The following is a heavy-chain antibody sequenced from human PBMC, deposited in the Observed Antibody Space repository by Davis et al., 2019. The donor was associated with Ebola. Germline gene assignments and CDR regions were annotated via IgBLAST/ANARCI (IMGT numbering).Heavy chain of an antibody. CDR1: GFTFRSYA. CDR2: ISGSGGST. CDR3: ASGEVVAKPIDY. Sequence: GESLNISCASSGFTFRSYAMNWVRQAPGQGLEWVSAISGSGGSTYYADSVKGRFTISRDNSKHTLYLQMNSLRAEDTAVYYCASGEVVAKPIDYWGQGTLVTVSS. D-gene: IGHD2-15*01. V-gene: IGHV3-23*01. J-gene: IGHJ4*02.